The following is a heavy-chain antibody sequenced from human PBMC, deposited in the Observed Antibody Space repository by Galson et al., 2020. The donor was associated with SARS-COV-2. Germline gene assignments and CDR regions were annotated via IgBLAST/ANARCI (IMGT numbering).Heavy chain of an antibody. D-gene: IGHD1-1*01. CDR3: ARGDSWNFDY. CDR1: GGSLSNYY. Sequence: SETLYLTCSVSGGSLSNYYWSWIRQSPGKGLEWIGYIYYSGSTNYHPSLRSRVTISLDTTKNQFSLKLNSATAADTAVYYCARGDSWNFDYWGRGTLVTVSS. V-gene: IGHV4-59*13. J-gene: IGHJ4*02. CDR2: IYYSGST.